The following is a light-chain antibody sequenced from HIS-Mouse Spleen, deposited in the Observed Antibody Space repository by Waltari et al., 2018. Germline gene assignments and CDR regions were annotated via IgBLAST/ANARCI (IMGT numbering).Light chain of an antibody. CDR3: QQYNSWWT. Sequence: DIQMTQSPSTLSASVGYSVTITCRASQSISSWLAWYQQKPGKAPKLLIYKASSLESGVPSRFSGSGSGTEFTLTISSLQPDDFATYYCQQYNSWWTFGQGTKVEIK. CDR1: QSISSW. J-gene: IGKJ1*01. V-gene: IGKV1-5*03. CDR2: KAS.